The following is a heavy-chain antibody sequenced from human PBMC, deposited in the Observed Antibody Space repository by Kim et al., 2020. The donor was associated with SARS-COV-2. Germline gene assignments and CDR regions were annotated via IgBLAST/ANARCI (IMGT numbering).Heavy chain of an antibody. Sequence: SETLSLTCTVSGGSISSGGYYWSWIRQHPGKGLEWIGYIYYSGSTHYNPSLKSRFTISVDTSKNQFSLKLSSVTAADTAVYYCARVDFYYYDSSGYGFDYWGQGTLVTVPS. CDR3: ARVDFYYYDSSGYGFDY. CDR1: GGSISSGGYY. J-gene: IGHJ4*02. V-gene: IGHV4-31*03. CDR2: IYYSGST. D-gene: IGHD3-22*01.